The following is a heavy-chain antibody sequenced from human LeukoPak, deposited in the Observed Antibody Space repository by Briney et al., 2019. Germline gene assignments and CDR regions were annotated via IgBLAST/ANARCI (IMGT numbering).Heavy chain of an antibody. CDR1: GFTFSSYS. D-gene: IGHD6-13*01. Sequence: GGSLRLSCAASGFTFSSYSMNWVRQAPGKGLEWVSSISSSSSYIYYADSVKSRFTISRDNAKNSLYLQMNSLRAEDTAVYYCAKGGIAAAGTIDYWGRGTLVTVSS. V-gene: IGHV3-21*04. CDR3: AKGGIAAAGTIDY. J-gene: IGHJ4*02. CDR2: ISSSSSYI.